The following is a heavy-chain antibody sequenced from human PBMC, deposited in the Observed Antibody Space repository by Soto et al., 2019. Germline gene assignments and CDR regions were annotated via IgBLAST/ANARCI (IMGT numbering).Heavy chain of an antibody. CDR1: GGTFSSYA. J-gene: IGHJ6*02. V-gene: IGHV1-69*13. CDR3: ARLIYCGGDCYSFYYYGMDV. Sequence: SVKVSCKASGGTFSSYAISWVRQAPGQGLEWMGGIIPIFGTANYAQKFQGRVTITADESTSTAYMELSSLRSEDTAVYYCARLIYCGGDCYSFYYYGMDVWG. CDR2: IIPIFGTA. D-gene: IGHD2-21*02.